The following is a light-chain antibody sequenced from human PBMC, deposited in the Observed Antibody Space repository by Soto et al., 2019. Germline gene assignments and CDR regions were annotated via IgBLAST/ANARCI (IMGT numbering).Light chain of an antibody. CDR3: QSYDSSLSGWV. J-gene: IGLJ3*02. CDR1: SSDIGGYNS. V-gene: IGLV2-8*01. CDR2: EVN. Sequence: QSVLTQPPSASGSPGQSVTISCTGTSSDIGGYNSVSWYQQHPGKAPRLMIYEVNKRPSGVPDRFSGSKSGYTASLTVSGLQTEDEADYYCQSYDSSLSGWVFGGGTKVTVL.